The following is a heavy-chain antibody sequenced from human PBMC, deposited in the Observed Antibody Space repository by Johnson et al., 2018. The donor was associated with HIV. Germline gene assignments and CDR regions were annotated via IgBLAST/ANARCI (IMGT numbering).Heavy chain of an antibody. CDR1: RFTLSSYA. J-gene: IGHJ3*02. D-gene: IGHD1-26*01. V-gene: IGHV3-23*04. Sequence: VQLVESGRGLVRPGASPSLSCEASRFTLSSYAMSWVRQTPGKGLEWVSPISGSGGSTYYADSVKGRFTISRDNSKNTLYLQMNSLGAENTAVYYCARVGATAAFDIWGQGTMVTVSS. CDR2: ISGSGGST. CDR3: ARVGATAAFDI.